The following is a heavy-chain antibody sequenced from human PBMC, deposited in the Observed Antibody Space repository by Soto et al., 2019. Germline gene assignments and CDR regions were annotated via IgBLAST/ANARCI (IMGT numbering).Heavy chain of an antibody. V-gene: IGHV3-30*04. CDR3: ARGYCSGDCYSGDS. J-gene: IGHJ4*02. CDR1: GFTFRSFA. Sequence: GGSLRLSCAASGFTFRSFAMHWVRQAPGKGLEWVGFISYDGSKNFYADSVKGRFTISRDNSKNTLYLQMNSLRAEDTAMYYCARGYCSGDCYSGDSWGQGALVTVYS. D-gene: IGHD2-21*02. CDR2: ISYDGSKN.